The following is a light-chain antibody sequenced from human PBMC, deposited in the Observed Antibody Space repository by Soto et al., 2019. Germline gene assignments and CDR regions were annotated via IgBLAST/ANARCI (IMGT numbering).Light chain of an antibody. Sequence: DIQLTQSPSTLSAYVGERVTITCRASPGISPWLAWYQKTPGKAPNLLIYRASTLQTGVPSRFSGSGSGTEFTLTINSLQPDAFATYYCQQYSSRPYTFGQGTKLEIE. V-gene: IGKV1-5*03. CDR2: RAS. J-gene: IGKJ2*01. CDR1: PGISPW. CDR3: QQYSSRPYT.